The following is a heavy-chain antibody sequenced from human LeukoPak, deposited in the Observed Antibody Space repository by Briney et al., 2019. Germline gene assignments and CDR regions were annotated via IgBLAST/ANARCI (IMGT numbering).Heavy chain of an antibody. Sequence: GGSLRLSCAASGFTFSSYAMDWVRQAPGKGLEWVAFISNYGTNKYYADSVKGRFTISRDNSKNTLYLQMNSLRAEDTAVYYCGRDQGGSIGWYGDYWGQGTLVTVSS. CDR2: ISNYGTNK. D-gene: IGHD6-13*01. J-gene: IGHJ4*02. CDR1: GFTFSSYA. V-gene: IGHV3-30*04. CDR3: GRDQGGSIGWYGDY.